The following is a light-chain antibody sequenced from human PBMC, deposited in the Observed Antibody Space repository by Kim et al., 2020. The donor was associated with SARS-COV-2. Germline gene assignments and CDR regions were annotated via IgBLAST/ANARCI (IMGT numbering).Light chain of an antibody. CDR2: DAS. CDR1: QDISNY. CDR3: QQYDNVLVT. V-gene: IGKV1-33*01. Sequence: DIQMTQSPSSLSASVGDRVTITCQASQDISNYLNWYQQKPGKAPKLLIYDASNLETGVPSRFSGSGSGTDFTFTISSLQPEDTATYYCQQYDNVLVTIGGGTKVDIK. J-gene: IGKJ4*01.